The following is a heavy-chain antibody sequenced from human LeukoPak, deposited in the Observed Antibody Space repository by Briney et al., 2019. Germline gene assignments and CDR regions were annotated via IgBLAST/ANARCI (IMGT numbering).Heavy chain of an antibody. J-gene: IGHJ4*02. D-gene: IGHD1-1*01. CDR1: GYTFTSYG. V-gene: IGHV1-18*01. CDR3: ARGTTRTTGTSPVDY. CDR2: ISAYNGNT. Sequence: ASVKVSCKASGYTFTSYGISWVRQAPGQGLEWMGWISAYNGNTNYAQKLQGRVTMTTDTSTSTAYMELRSLRSDDTAVYYCARGTTRTTGTSPVDYWGQGTLVTVSS.